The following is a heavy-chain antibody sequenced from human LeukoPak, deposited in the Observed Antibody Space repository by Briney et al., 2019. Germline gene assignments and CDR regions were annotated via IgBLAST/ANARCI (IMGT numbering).Heavy chain of an antibody. V-gene: IGHV4-4*07. CDR1: GASISSRY. CDR3: ARAKGRDVVATRERYFDL. J-gene: IGHJ2*01. CDR2: VYTRGST. D-gene: IGHD2-21*02. Sequence: KPSETLSPTYSVSGASISSRYWSWIRQPAREGMEWIGRVYTRGSTQYNPSLKSRVIMSIDTSRNQFSLRLNSVTAADTAVYYCARAKGRDVVATRERYFDLWGRGILVTVS.